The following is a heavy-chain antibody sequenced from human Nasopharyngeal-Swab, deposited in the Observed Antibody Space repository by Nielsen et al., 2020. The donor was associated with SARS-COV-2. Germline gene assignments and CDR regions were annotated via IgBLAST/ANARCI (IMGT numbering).Heavy chain of an antibody. CDR2: IHYSGST. CDR3: ARRSGGMASTRAPPGFDY. V-gene: IGHV4-59*01. Sequence: SETLSLTCTVSGGSISSYYWSWIRQLPGKGLEWIGYIHYSGSTNSNPSLKSRFTISVDTSKNQFSLKLSSVTAADTAVYYCARRSGGMASTRAPPGFDYWGQGTLVTVSS. CDR1: GGSISSYY. J-gene: IGHJ4*02. D-gene: IGHD4-23*01.